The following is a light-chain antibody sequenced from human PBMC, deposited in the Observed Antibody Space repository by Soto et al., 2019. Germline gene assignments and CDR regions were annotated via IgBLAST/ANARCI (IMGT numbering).Light chain of an antibody. V-gene: IGKV1-5*03. Sequence: DIPMTQSPSTLSASVGDRVTFACRASQNIVDWLAWYQQKPGKAPKLLIYKASNLESGVPSRFGGSGSGSEFTLTISNLQPDDFATYYCQQYNSYSEAFGQGTKVELK. CDR2: KAS. CDR1: QNIVDW. J-gene: IGKJ1*01. CDR3: QQYNSYSEA.